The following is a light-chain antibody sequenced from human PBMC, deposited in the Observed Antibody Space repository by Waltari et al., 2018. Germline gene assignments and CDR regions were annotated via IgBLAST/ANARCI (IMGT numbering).Light chain of an antibody. J-gene: IGKJ3*01. CDR3: QQSYSTPFT. CDR2: AAS. CDR1: QSISSY. V-gene: IGKV1-39*01. Sequence: DIQMTQSPSSLSASVGDRVTITCRASQSISSYLNWYQQKPGKAPKLLIYAASSLQSGVPSRFSGSGSGTDFTLTISSLQPEDFATYYCQQSYSTPFTFGPGTTVDIK.